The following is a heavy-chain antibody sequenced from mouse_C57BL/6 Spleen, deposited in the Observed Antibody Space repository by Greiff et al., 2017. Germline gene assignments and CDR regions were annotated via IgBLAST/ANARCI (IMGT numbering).Heavy chain of an antibody. D-gene: IGHD2-4*01. J-gene: IGHJ1*03. Sequence: EVKLVESGGGLVKPGGSLKLSCAASGFTFSSYAMSWVRQTPEKRLEWVATISDGGSYTYYPDNVKGRFTISRDNAKNNLYLQMSHLKSEDTAMYYGAREGGLYYDYDDWYFGVWGTGTTVTVAS. CDR1: GFTFSSYA. V-gene: IGHV5-4*03. CDR2: ISDGGSYT. CDR3: AREGGLYYDYDDWYFGV.